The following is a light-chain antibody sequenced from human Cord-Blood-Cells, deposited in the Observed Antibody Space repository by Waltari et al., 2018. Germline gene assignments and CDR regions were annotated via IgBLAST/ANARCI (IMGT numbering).Light chain of an antibody. J-gene: IGLJ2*01. CDR2: SNN. Sequence: QSVLTQPPSASGTPGQRVTNPCSGSSPNIGSNTVNWYQQLPGTAPKLLIYSNNQRPSGVPDRFSGSKSGTSASLAISGLQSEDEADYYCAAWDDSLNVVFGGGTKLTVL. CDR3: AAWDDSLNVV. V-gene: IGLV1-44*01. CDR1: SPNIGSNT.